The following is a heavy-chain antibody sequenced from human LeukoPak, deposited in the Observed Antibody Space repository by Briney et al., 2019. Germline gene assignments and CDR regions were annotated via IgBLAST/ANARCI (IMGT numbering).Heavy chain of an antibody. CDR1: GGSISSSSYY. V-gene: IGHV4-61*01. CDR2: IYYSGST. CDR3: ARGSKTVDY. D-gene: IGHD1-14*01. Sequence: SETLSLTCTVSGGSISSSSYYWSWIRQPPGKGLEWIGYIYYSGSTNYNPSLKSRVTISVDTSKNQFSLKLSSVTAADTAVYYCARGSKTVDYWGQGTLVTVSS. J-gene: IGHJ4*02.